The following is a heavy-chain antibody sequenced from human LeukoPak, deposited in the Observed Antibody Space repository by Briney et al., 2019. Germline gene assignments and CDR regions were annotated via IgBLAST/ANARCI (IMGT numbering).Heavy chain of an antibody. CDR1: GGSISSSYW. Sequence: SETLSLTCGVSGGSISSSYWWSWVRQPPGKGLEWIGEIYHSGSTNYNPSLKSRVTISMDKSKNQFSLNLSSVTAADTAVYYCARGLAVAGTGLVHYYMDVWGKGTTVTISS. D-gene: IGHD6-19*01. V-gene: IGHV4-4*02. CDR2: IYHSGST. J-gene: IGHJ6*03. CDR3: ARGLAVAGTGLVHYYMDV.